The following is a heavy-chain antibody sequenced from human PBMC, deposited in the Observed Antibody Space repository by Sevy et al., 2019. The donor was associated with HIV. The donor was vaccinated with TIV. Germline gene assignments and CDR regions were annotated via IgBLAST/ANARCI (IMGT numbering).Heavy chain of an antibody. CDR2: INSAGNT. CDR1: GITVSNKY. CDR3: LTGRGYLQDS. D-gene: IGHD5-18*01. V-gene: IGHV3-66*02. J-gene: IGHJ4*02. Sequence: GGSLRLSCAASGITVSNKYMSWVRQAPGKGLEWVSLINSAGNTYYAGSAKGRFTFSRDNSNNTLDLQMNRLTAEDTAVYYCLTGRGYLQDSWGQGTLVTVSS.